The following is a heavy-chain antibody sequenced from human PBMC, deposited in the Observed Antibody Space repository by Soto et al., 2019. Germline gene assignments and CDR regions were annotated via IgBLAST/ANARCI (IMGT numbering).Heavy chain of an antibody. Sequence: ASVKVSCKASGYTFTGYYMHWVRQAPGQGLEWMGWINPNSGGTNYAQKFQGRVTMTRDTSISTAYMELSRLRSDDTAVYYCARDGAASYGDYVGFGYWGQGTLVTVS. CDR3: ARDGAASYGDYVGFGY. CDR2: INPNSGGT. CDR1: GYTFTGYY. D-gene: IGHD4-17*01. J-gene: IGHJ4*02. V-gene: IGHV1-2*02.